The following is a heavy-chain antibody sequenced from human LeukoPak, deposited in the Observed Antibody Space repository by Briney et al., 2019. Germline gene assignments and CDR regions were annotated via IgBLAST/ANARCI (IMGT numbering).Heavy chain of an antibody. CDR3: ARLDRLRYSSSWYYFDY. Sequence: GESLKISCKGSGYSFTSYWIGWVRQMPGKGLEWMGIIYPGDSDTRYSPSFQGQVTISADKSISSAYLQWSSPKASDTAMYYCARLDRLRYSSSWYYFDYWGQGTLVTVSS. CDR1: GYSFTSYW. J-gene: IGHJ4*02. D-gene: IGHD6-13*01. V-gene: IGHV5-51*01. CDR2: IYPGDSDT.